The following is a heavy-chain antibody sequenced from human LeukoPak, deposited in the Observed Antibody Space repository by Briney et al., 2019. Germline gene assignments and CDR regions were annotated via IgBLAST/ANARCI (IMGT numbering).Heavy chain of an antibody. CDR1: GGSISSDY. V-gene: IGHV4-4*07. J-gene: IGHJ4*02. CDR3: VRVSRAVGANYFDY. CDR2: IYGSGST. Sequence: SETLSLTCTVSGGSISSDYWSWIRQPAGKGLEWIGRIYGSGSTVYNPSLTSRVTMSVDTSKNQFSLKLSSVTAADTAVYYCVRVSRAVGANYFDYWGQGTLVTVSS. D-gene: IGHD1-26*01.